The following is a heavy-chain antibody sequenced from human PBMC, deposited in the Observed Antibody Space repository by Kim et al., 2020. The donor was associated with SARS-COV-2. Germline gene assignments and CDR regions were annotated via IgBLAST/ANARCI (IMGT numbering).Heavy chain of an antibody. CDR2: IWYDGNNK. J-gene: IGHJ4*02. CDR3: AKDQNKDYVRGLDS. D-gene: IGHD4-17*01. CDR1: GFIFSSYA. Sequence: GGSLRLSCAASGFIFSSYAMHWVRQAPGQGLYWVATIWYDGNNKYYGESEKGRFTISRDNSKNTLYLQMDSLRAEDTAVYYCAKDQNKDYVRGLDSWGQGTRVTVSS. V-gene: IGHV3-33*06.